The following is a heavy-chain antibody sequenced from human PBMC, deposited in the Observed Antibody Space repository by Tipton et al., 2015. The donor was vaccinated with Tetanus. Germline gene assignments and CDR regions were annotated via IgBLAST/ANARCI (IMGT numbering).Heavy chain of an antibody. CDR3: ARDRGRESYGFGGYFDY. CDR1: GASISSGGYY. D-gene: IGHD3-16*02. Sequence: TLSLTCSVSGASISSGGYYWSWVRQHPEKGLEWIGYVYYSGRNSYYNPSLNSRVTFSLNTSKNQFFVKLRSVTAADTAVYFCARDRGRESYGFGGYFDYWGQARLVTVSS. J-gene: IGHJ4*02. CDR2: VYYSGRNS. V-gene: IGHV4-31*03.